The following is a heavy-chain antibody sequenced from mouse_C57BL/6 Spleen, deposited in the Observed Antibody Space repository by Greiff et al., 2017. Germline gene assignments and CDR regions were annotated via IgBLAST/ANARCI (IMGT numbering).Heavy chain of an antibody. V-gene: IGHV1-39*01. CDR1: GYSFTDYN. D-gene: IGHD2-2*01. CDR3: ARGMVTTWYFDV. J-gene: IGHJ1*03. CDR2: INPNYGTT. Sequence: VHVKQSGPELVKPGASVKISCKASGYSFTDYNMNWVKQSNGKSLEWIGVINPNYGTTSYNQKFKGKTTLTVDQSSSTAYMQLNMLTSEDSAVYYCARGMVTTWYFDVWGTGTTVTVSS.